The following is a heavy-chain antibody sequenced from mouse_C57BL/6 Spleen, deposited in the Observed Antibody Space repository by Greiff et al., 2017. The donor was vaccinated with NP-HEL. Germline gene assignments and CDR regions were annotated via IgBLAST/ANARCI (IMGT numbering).Heavy chain of an antibody. J-gene: IGHJ2*01. CDR2: IYPRSGNT. CDR3: ALLLYFDY. D-gene: IGHD1-1*01. CDR1: GYTFTSYG. V-gene: IGHV1-81*01. Sequence: QVQLQQSGAELARPGASVKLSCKASGYTFTSYGISWVKQRTGQGLEWIGEIYPRSGNTYYNEKFKGKATLTADKSSSTAYMELRSLTSEDSAVYFCALLLYFDYWGQGTTLTVSS.